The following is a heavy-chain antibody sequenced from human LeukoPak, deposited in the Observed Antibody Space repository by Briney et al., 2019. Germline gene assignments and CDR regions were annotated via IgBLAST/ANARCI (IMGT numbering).Heavy chain of an antibody. CDR1: GFTFSSYG. Sequence: GGSLRLSCAASGFTFSSYGMHWVRQAPGKGLEWVAFIRYDGSNKYYADSVKGRFTISRDNSKNTLYLQMNSLRAEDTAVYYCARGSWSSSSNWFDPWGQGTLVTVSS. D-gene: IGHD6-6*01. V-gene: IGHV3-30*02. J-gene: IGHJ5*02. CDR3: ARGSWSSSSNWFDP. CDR2: IRYDGSNK.